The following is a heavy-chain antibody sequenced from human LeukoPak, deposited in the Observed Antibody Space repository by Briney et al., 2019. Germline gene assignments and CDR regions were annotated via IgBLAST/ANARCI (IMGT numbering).Heavy chain of an antibody. D-gene: IGHD2-2*02. CDR3: ARDRIVVVPAARPSHVMDV. V-gene: IGHV3-30-3*01. J-gene: IGHJ6*02. Sequence: GRSLRLSCAASGFTFSSYAMHWVRQAPGKGLEWVAVISYDGSNKYYADSVKGRFTISRDNSKNTLYLQMNSLRAEDTAVYYCARDRIVVVPAARPSHVMDVWGQGTTVTVSS. CDR1: GFTFSSYA. CDR2: ISYDGSNK.